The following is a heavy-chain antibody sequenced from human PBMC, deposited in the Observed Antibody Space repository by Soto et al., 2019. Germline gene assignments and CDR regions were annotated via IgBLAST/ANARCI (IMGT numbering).Heavy chain of an antibody. V-gene: IGHV1-18*04. CDR3: ARIANGDYSNSIDP. Sequence: GYSLQVSCTASGYTFTSYYMHWVRQAPGQGLEWMGWISAYNGNTNYAQKLQGRVTMTTDTSTSTAYMELRSLRSDDTAVYYCARIANGDYSNSIDPWGQAPFLTVAS. CDR2: ISAYNGNT. D-gene: IGHD4-17*01. CDR1: GYTFTSYY. J-gene: IGHJ5*02.